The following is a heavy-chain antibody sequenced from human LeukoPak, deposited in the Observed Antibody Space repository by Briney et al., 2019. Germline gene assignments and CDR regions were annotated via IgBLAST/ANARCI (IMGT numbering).Heavy chain of an antibody. D-gene: IGHD4-17*01. CDR2: ISSSSSYI. Sequence: KTGGSLRLSCAASGFTFSTYRMNWVRQAPGKGLEWVSSISSSSSYIYYADSVNGRFTISRDNAKNSLFLQMNSLRAEDTAVYYCAREVSVTTVLDYWGQGTQVTVFS. V-gene: IGHV3-21*06. J-gene: IGHJ4*02. CDR1: GFTFSTYR. CDR3: AREVSVTTVLDY.